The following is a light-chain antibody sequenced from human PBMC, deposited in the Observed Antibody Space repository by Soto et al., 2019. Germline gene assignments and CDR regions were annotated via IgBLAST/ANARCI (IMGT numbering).Light chain of an antibody. CDR1: SSDVGGYNY. CDR2: DVI. Sequence: QSALTQPASVSGSPGQSITISCTGTSSDVGGYNYVSWYQQHPGEAPKLMIYDVINRPSGVSNRFSGSKSGNTASLTISGLQAEDEADYYCNSYTSSTTVVFGGGTQLTVL. CDR3: NSYTSSTTVV. V-gene: IGLV2-14*01. J-gene: IGLJ3*02.